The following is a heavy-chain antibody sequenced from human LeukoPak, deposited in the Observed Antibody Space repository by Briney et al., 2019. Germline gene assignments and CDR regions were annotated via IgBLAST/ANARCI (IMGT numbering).Heavy chain of an antibody. J-gene: IGHJ4*02. CDR2: ISSSGSTI. CDR1: GFTFSSYE. D-gene: IGHD3-10*01. V-gene: IGHV3-48*03. Sequence: PGGSLRLSCAASGFTFSSYEMNWVRQAPGKGLEWVSYISSSGSTIYYADSVKGRFTISRDNAKNSLYLQMNSLRAEDTAVYYCARVYYYDSGSRWGDYFDYWGQGTLVTVSS. CDR3: ARVYYYDSGSRWGDYFDY.